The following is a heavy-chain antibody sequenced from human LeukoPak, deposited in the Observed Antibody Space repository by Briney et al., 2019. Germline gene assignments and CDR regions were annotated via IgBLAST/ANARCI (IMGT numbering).Heavy chain of an antibody. V-gene: IGHV1-8*02. CDR1: GYTFTSYG. CDR2: MNPNSGNT. CDR3: ASKSSLVLDAFDI. Sequence: GASVKVSCKASGYTFTSYGINWVRQATGPRLEWMGWMNPNSGNTGYAQKFQGRVTMTRNTSISTAYMELSSLRSEDTAVYYCASKSSLVLDAFDIWGQVIMVTVSS. J-gene: IGHJ3*02.